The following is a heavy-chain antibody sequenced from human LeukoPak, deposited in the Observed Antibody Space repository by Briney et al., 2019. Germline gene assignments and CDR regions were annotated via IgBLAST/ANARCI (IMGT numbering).Heavy chain of an antibody. V-gene: IGHV3-30*04. D-gene: IGHD3/OR15-3a*01. J-gene: IGHJ4*02. CDR2: ISYDGRNK. CDR1: GFTFTTYA. Sequence: GGSLRLSCAASGFTFTTYAMHWVRQAPGKGLEWVAVISYDGRNKYYADSVKGRFTISRDNSKNTLYLQMNSLRAEDTAVFYCASHPHNLISHFDYWGQGTLVTVSS. CDR3: ASHPHNLISHFDY.